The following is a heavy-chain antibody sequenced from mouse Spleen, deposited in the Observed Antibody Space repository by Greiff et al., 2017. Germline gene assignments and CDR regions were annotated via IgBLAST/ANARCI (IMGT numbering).Heavy chain of an antibody. CDR1: GFTFSSYA. D-gene: IGHD1-1*01. Sequence: EVQVVESGGGLVKPGGSLKLSCAASGFTFSSYAMSWVRQTPEKRLEWVATISSGGSYTYYPDSVKGRFTISRDNAKNTLYLQMSSLRSEDTAMYYCARPYYYGSAMDYWGQGTSVTVSS. CDR2: ISSGGSYT. CDR3: ARPYYYGSAMDY. V-gene: IGHV5-9-3*01. J-gene: IGHJ4*01.